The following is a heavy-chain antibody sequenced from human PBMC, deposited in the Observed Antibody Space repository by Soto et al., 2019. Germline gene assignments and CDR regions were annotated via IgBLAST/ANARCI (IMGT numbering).Heavy chain of an antibody. CDR1: GGSISSGGYY. V-gene: IGHV4-31*03. CDR3: ARDQEGYNWFDP. CDR2: IYYSGST. J-gene: IGHJ5*02. Sequence: PSETLSLTCTVSGGSISSGGYYWSWSRQHPGKGLEWIGYIYYSGSTYYNPSLKSRVTISVDTSKNQFSLKLSSVTAAETAVYYCARDQEGYNWFDPWGQGTLVTAS.